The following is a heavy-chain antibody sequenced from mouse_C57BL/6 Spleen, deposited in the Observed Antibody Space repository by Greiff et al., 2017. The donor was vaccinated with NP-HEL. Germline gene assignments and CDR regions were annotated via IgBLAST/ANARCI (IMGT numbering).Heavy chain of an antibody. CDR2: IDPSGSYT. D-gene: IGHD3-1*01. CDR1: GYTFTSYW. Sequence: QVQLQQPGAELVMPGASVKLSCKASGYTFTSYWMHWVKQRPGQGLEWIGEIDPSGSYTNYNQKFKGKATLTVDKSSSTAYMQLSSLTSEDSAVNYCARDDWGYDYWGKGTTLTVSS. V-gene: IGHV1-69*01. CDR3: ARDDWGYDY. J-gene: IGHJ2*01.